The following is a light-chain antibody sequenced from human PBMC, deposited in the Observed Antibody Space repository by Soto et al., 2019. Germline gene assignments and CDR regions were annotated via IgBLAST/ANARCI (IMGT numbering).Light chain of an antibody. CDR3: QQRSNWPWT. Sequence: EIVLTQSPATLSLSPGERATLSCRASPSVSSYLAWYQQKAGQAPRLLIYDASNRATGIPARFSGSGSGTDFTLTISSLEPEDFAVYYCQQRSNWPWTFVQGTKVEIK. V-gene: IGKV3-11*01. CDR2: DAS. J-gene: IGKJ1*01. CDR1: PSVSSY.